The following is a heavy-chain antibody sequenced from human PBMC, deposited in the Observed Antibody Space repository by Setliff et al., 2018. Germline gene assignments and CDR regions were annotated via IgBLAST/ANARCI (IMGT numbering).Heavy chain of an antibody. V-gene: IGHV3-21*01. CDR1: GFTFSSYS. Sequence: PGGSLRLSCAASGFTFSSYSMNWVRQAPGKGLEWVSSISGGGRYTYSADSVRGRFTISRDNAKNSLYLQMNSLGAEDTAVYFCARTCSGSGCYAGLESWGQGTPVTVSS. J-gene: IGHJ4*02. D-gene: IGHD2-15*01. CDR3: ARTCSGSGCYAGLES. CDR2: ISGGGRYT.